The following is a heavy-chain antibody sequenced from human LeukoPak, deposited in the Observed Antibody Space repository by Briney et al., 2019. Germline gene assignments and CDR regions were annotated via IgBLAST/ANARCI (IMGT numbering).Heavy chain of an antibody. J-gene: IGHJ4*02. V-gene: IGHV3-33*01. CDR2: IWYDGSNK. Sequence: PGGSLRLSCAASGFTFSSYGMHWVRQAPGKGLEWVAVIWYDGSNKYYADSVKGRFTISRDNSKNTLYLQMNSLRAEDTAVYYCAGATSDTAMVPLDYWGQGTLVTVSS. D-gene: IGHD5-18*01. CDR3: AGATSDTAMVPLDY. CDR1: GFTFSSYG.